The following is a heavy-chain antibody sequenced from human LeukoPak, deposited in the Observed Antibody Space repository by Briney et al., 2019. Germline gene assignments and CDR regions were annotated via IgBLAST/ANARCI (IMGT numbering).Heavy chain of an antibody. J-gene: IGHJ4*02. D-gene: IGHD2-2*02. CDR3: ARGSNYRSSISCHMND. V-gene: IGHV3-9*01. CDR1: GFTFDDYA. CDR2: ISWNSGSI. Sequence: GRSLRLSCAASGFTFDDYAMHWVRQAPGKGLEWVSGISWNSGSIGYADSVKGRFTISRDNAKNSLYLQMNSLRAEDTAVYYCARGSNYRSSISCHMNDWGQGTLVTVSS.